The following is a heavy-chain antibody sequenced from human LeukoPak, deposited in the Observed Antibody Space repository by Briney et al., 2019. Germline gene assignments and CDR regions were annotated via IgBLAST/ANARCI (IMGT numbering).Heavy chain of an antibody. CDR1: GFTVSSNY. D-gene: IGHD3-10*01. CDR3: AKGRGYYGSGSYYYFDY. V-gene: IGHV3-7*01. J-gene: IGHJ4*02. Sequence: GGSLRLSCAASGFTVSSNYMSWVRQAPGKGLEWVANIKFDGSDKFYVDSVKGRFTISRDNAKNLLYLQMNSLRAEDTAVYYCAKGRGYYGSGSYYYFDYWGQGTLVTVSS. CDR2: IKFDGSDK.